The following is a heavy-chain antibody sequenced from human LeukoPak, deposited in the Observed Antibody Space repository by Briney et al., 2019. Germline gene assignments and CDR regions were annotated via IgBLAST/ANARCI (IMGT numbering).Heavy chain of an antibody. J-gene: IGHJ4*02. Sequence: GGSLRLSCAASGFTFSSYGMHWVRQAPGKGLEWVAFIRYDGSNKYYADSVKGRFTISRDNSKNTLYLQMNSLRAEDTAVYYCAKDPSELWYFDYWGQGTLVTVSS. CDR3: AKDPSELWYFDY. D-gene: IGHD1-1*01. CDR2: IRYDGSNK. V-gene: IGHV3-30*02. CDR1: GFTFSSYG.